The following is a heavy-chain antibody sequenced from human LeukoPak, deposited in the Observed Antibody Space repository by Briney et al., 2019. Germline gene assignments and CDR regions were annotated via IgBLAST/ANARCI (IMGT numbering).Heavy chain of an antibody. CDR3: ARRRAATGTIRLISYFDS. CDR2: IYYSGST. CDR1: GGSISSSSYF. D-gene: IGHD1-1*01. V-gene: IGHV4-39*01. J-gene: IGHJ4*02. Sequence: SETLSLTCTVSGGSISSSSYFWDWIRQPPGKGLEWIGSIYYSGSTAYNPSVKSRVTMSVDTSKNQFSVRLSSVTAADTAIYYCARRRAATGTIRLISYFDSWGLGTLVTVSS.